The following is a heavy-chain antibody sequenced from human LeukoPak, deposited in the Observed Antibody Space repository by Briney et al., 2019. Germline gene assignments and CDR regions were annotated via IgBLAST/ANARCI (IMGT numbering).Heavy chain of an antibody. Sequence: GGSLRLSCAASGFTFSSYAMHWVRQAPGKGLEYVSAISSNGGSTYYANSVKGRFTIPRDNSKNTLYLQMGSLRAEDMAVYYCARDHYYYGMDVWGQGTTVTVSS. CDR2: ISSNGGST. V-gene: IGHV3-64*01. CDR1: GFTFSSYA. CDR3: ARDHYYYGMDV. J-gene: IGHJ6*02.